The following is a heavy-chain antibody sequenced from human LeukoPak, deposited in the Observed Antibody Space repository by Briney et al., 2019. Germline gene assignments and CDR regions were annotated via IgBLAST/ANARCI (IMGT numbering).Heavy chain of an antibody. D-gene: IGHD6-13*01. CDR2: IYPGDSDT. CDR1: GYSFTSYW. CDR3: SRTIAAAPDAFDI. J-gene: IGHJ3*02. V-gene: IGHV5-51*01. Sequence: GESLKISCKGPGYSFTSYWIGWVRQMPGKGLEWMGFIYPGDSDTRYSPSFQGQVTISADKSISTVYLQWSSLKASDTAMYYCSRTIAAAPDAFDIWGQGTMVTVSS.